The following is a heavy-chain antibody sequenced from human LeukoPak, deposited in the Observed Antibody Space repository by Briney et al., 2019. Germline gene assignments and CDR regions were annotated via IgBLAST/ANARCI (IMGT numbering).Heavy chain of an antibody. CDR2: INPSSGGT. J-gene: IGHJ4*02. Sequence: ASVKVSCKASGYTFTGYYMHWVRQAPGQGLEWMGWINPSSGGTNYAQKFQGRVTMTRDTSISTAYMELSRLRSDDTAVYYCARDLIAVAGTGRGFDYWGQGTLVTVSS. D-gene: IGHD6-19*01. CDR3: ARDLIAVAGTGRGFDY. CDR1: GYTFTGYY. V-gene: IGHV1-2*02.